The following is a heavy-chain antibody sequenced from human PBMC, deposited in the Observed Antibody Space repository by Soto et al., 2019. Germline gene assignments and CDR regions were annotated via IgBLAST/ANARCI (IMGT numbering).Heavy chain of an antibody. V-gene: IGHV4-39*01. CDR3: VRHEVAGSGAYNMDV. Sequence: SETLSLTCTVSPDSITSSGYYWGWIRQTPGKGLEWIGSIYYNGTTYYNPSLKSRVFISVDTSKDQFSLRLKSVTVADTATFYCVRHEVAGSGAYNMDVWGRGTTVTVSS. CDR1: PDSITSSGYY. CDR2: IYYNGTT. D-gene: IGHD2-15*01. J-gene: IGHJ6*02.